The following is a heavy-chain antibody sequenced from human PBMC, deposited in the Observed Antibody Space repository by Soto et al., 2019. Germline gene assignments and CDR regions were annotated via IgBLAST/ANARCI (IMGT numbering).Heavy chain of an antibody. D-gene: IGHD6-13*01. Sequence: QVQLVQTGAEVKKPGASVKVSCKASGYTFTGYYMHWVRQAPGQGLEWMGWINPNSGGTNYAQKFQGWVTMTRDTYLSKAYMELSRLRSDDTAVYYCARDERSSWSSDFDYWGQGTLVAVSS. CDR2: INPNSGGT. V-gene: IGHV1-2*04. J-gene: IGHJ4*02. CDR1: GYTFTGYY. CDR3: ARDERSSWSSDFDY.